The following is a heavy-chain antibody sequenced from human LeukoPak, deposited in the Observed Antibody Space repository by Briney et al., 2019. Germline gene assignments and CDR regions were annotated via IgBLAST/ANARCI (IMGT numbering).Heavy chain of an antibody. CDR2: IKQDGSEK. V-gene: IGHV3-7*01. J-gene: IGHJ4*02. CDR1: GFTFSSYA. CDR3: ARIYGDYVLYYFDY. Sequence: GGTLRLSCVASGFTFSSYAMSWVRQAPGKGLEWVANIKQDGSEKYYVDSVKGRFTISRDNAKNSLYLQMNSLRAEDTAVYYCARIYGDYVLYYFDYWGQGTLVTVSS. D-gene: IGHD4-17*01.